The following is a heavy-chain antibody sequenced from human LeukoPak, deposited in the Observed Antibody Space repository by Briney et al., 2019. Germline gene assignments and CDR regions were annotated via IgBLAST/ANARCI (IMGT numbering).Heavy chain of an antibody. D-gene: IGHD2-2*01. CDR1: GYTFTSYG. V-gene: IGHV1-18*01. Sequence: ASVKVSCKASGYTFTSYGISWVRQAPGQGLEWMGWISALNGNTNYAQKLQGRVTMTTDTSTSTAYMELRSLRSDDTALYYCARVDCSSTSCCYYYGMDVWGQGTTVTVSS. CDR3: ARVDCSSTSCCYYYGMDV. J-gene: IGHJ6*02. CDR2: ISALNGNT.